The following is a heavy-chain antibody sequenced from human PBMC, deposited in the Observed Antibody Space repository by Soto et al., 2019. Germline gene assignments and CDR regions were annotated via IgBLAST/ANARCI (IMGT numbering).Heavy chain of an antibody. V-gene: IGHV4-39*01. CDR1: GGSISSSSYY. CDR2: IYYSGST. Sequence: SETLSLTCTVSGGSISSSSYYWGWIRQPPGKGLEWIGSIYYSGSTCYNPSLKSRVTISVDTSKNQFSLKLSSVTAADTAVYYCARRGPNCSSTSCHDAFDIWGQGTMVTVSS. CDR3: ARRGPNCSSTSCHDAFDI. D-gene: IGHD2-2*01. J-gene: IGHJ3*02.